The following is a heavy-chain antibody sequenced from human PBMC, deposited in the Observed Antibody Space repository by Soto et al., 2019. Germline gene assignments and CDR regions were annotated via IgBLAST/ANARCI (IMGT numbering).Heavy chain of an antibody. D-gene: IGHD2-15*01. V-gene: IGHV5-51*01. CDR1: GYSFTSYW. J-gene: IGHJ4*01. Sequence: GESLKISCKGSGYSFTSYWIGWVRQMPGKGLEWMGIIYPGDSDTRYSPSFQGQVTISADKSISTAYLQWSSLKASDTAMYYRARRGEGYCSGGSCYHYWGQGTLVTVSS. CDR2: IYPGDSDT. CDR3: ARRGEGYCSGGSCYHY.